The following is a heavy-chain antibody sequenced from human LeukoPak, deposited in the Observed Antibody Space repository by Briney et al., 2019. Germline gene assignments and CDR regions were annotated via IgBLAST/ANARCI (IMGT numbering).Heavy chain of an antibody. Sequence: PSETLSLTCAVYGGSFSGYYWSWIRQPPGKGLEWIGEINHSGSTNYNPFLKSRVTISVDTSKNQFSLKLSSVTAADTAVYYCARVVITFGGVIALDYWGQGTLVTVSS. CDR3: ARVVITFGGVIALDY. J-gene: IGHJ4*02. CDR2: INHSGST. V-gene: IGHV4-34*01. CDR1: GGSFSGYY. D-gene: IGHD3-16*02.